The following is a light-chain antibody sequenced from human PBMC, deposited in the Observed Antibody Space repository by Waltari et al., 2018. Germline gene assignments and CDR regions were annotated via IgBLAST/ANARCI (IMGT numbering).Light chain of an antibody. CDR2: RTS. CDR3: LLYYGGVHV. V-gene: IGLV7-43*01. J-gene: IGLJ1*01. CDR1: TGAVTSGDN. Sequence: QTVVTQEPSLTVSPGGTVTLTCASSTGAVTSGDNPNWSQQKPGQAPRELIYRTSNKHSWTPARFSGSLLGGKAALTLSGVQPEDEAEYYCLLYYGGVHVFGTGTKVTVL.